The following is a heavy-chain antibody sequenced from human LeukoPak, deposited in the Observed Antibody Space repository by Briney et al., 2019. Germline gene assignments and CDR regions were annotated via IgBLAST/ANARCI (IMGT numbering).Heavy chain of an antibody. CDR3: ARDCDRSGYYCY. V-gene: IGHV1-18*01. D-gene: IGHD3-22*01. CDR2: ISTYSGNT. CDR1: GYTFSDYG. J-gene: IGHJ4*02. Sequence: GASVKVSCKASGYTFSDYGISWVRQAPGQGLEWMGWISTYSGNTNYAQKFQGRVAMTTDTSTSTAYMELRSLTSDDTALYYCARDCDRSGYYCYWGQGTLVTVSP.